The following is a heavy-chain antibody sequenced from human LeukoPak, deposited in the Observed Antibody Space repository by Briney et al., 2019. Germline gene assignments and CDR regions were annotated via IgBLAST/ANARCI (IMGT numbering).Heavy chain of an antibody. D-gene: IGHD5-24*01. CDR1: GGSISIFY. CDR3: ARHRAEMATITDDTFDM. Sequence: PSETLSLTCTVSGGSISIFYWSWIRQPPGKGLEWIGDIYYSGTTNYNPSLKSRVTISLDTSKNQFSLRLSSVTAADTAVFYCARHRAEMATITDDTFDMWGRGTMVTVSS. J-gene: IGHJ3*02. CDR2: IYYSGTT. V-gene: IGHV4-59*08.